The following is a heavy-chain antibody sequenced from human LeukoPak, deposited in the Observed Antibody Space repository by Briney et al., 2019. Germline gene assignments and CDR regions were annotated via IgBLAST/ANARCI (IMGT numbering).Heavy chain of an antibody. CDR2: IRSDGSDT. J-gene: IGHJ4*02. CDR1: GFTFSDTW. V-gene: IGHV3-74*01. CDR3: AKVPAYYHSDYFDY. Sequence: GGSLRLSCAASGFTFSDTWMHWVRQAPGKGLVWVSRIRSDGSDTRYAESVKGRFTISRDNAKNTLYLQMNSLRAEDTAVYYCAKVPAYYHSDYFDYWGQGTLVTVSS. D-gene: IGHD3-10*01.